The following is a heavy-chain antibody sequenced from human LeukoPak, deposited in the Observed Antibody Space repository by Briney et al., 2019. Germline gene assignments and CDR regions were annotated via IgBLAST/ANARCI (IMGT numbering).Heavy chain of an antibody. V-gene: IGHV6-1*01. J-gene: IGHJ4*02. CDR3: ARDRVAGTWEFDY. D-gene: IGHD6-19*01. CDR1: GDTVSSNRAA. Sequence: SQTLSLTCAVSGDTVSSNRAAWNWFRQSPSKGLEWLVRTYYRSKWYNDYALSVKSRITINPDTSKNQFSLHLNSVTPEDTAVYYCARDRVAGTWEFDYWGQGTLVTVSS. CDR2: TYYRSKWYN.